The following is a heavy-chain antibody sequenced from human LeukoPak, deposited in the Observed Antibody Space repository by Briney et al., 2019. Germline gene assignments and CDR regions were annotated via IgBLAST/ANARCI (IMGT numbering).Heavy chain of an antibody. CDR1: GFTFSSYS. CDR2: ISSSSSYI. J-gene: IGHJ5*02. V-gene: IGHV3-21*01. Sequence: GGSLRLSCAASGFTFSSYSMNWVRQALGKGLEWVSSISSSSSYIYYADSVKGRFTISRDNAKNSLYLQMNSLRAEDTAVYYCASLRGSGYDLSPWGQGTLVTVSS. D-gene: IGHD5-12*01. CDR3: ASLRGSGYDLSP.